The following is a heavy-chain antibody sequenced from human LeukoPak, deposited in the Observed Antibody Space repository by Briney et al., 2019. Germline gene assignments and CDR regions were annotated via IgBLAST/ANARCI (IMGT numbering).Heavy chain of an antibody. CDR3: ARGFWGRYCTNGVCYFRRSLDY. V-gene: IGHV1-2*02. J-gene: IGHJ4*02. Sequence: ASVKVSCKASGYTFTGYYMHWVRQAPGQGLEWMGWINPNSGGTNYAQKFQGRVTMTRDTSISTAYMELSRLRSDDTAVYYCARGFWGRYCTNGVCYFRRSLDYWGQGTLVTVSS. CDR1: GYTFTGYY. D-gene: IGHD2-8*01. CDR2: INPNSGGT.